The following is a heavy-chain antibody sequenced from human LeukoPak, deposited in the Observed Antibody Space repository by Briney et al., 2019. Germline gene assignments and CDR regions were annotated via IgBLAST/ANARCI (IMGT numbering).Heavy chain of an antibody. CDR2: INSYSGGT. D-gene: IGHD6-19*01. V-gene: IGHV1-2*02. Sequence: ASVKVSCKASGYTFTSYDMHWVRQATGQGLEWMGWINSYSGGTYYAQNFQGRVTMTRDTSSNTAYMELSGLRCDDTAVFYGARSPRVAATSPGWTVDFWGQGTMLTVFS. CDR3: ARSPRVAATSPGWTVDF. J-gene: IGHJ3*01. CDR1: GYTFTSYD.